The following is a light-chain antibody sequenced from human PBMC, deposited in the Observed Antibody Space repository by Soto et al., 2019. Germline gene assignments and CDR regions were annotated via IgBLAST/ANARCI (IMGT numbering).Light chain of an antibody. CDR3: QQSYSDPWT. CDR2: AAS. CDR1: QGISNY. J-gene: IGKJ1*01. V-gene: IGKV1-39*01. Sequence: DIQLTQSPSSLSASVGYRVTITCRASQGISNYLAWYQQKPGKVPKLXIYAASSLQSGVPSRFSGSGYGTDFNLTISSLQTEDFATYYCQQSYSDPWTFGQGTKVDIK.